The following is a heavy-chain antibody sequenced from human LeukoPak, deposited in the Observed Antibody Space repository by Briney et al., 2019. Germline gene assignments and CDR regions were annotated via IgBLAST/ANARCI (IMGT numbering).Heavy chain of an antibody. D-gene: IGHD6-6*01. CDR3: ASYGTEYSSSPLPNWFDP. CDR1: GGSISSGGYY. CDR2: IYHSGST. Sequence: SETLSLTCTVSGGSISSGGYYWSWIRQPPGKGLEWIGYIYHSGSTYYNPSLKSRVTISVDRSKNQFSLKLSSVTAADTAVYYCASYGTEYSSSPLPNWFDPWGQGTLVTVSS. J-gene: IGHJ5*02. V-gene: IGHV4-30-2*01.